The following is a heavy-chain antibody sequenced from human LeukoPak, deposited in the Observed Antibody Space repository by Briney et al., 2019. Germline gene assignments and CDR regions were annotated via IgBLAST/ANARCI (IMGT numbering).Heavy chain of an antibody. CDR2: IYHNGNT. V-gene: IGHV4-30-2*01. J-gene: IGHJ3*02. CDR3: ARERKTWNYVDAFDI. D-gene: IGHD1-7*01. Sequence: SETLSLTCAVSGASVSSGGYSWAWIRQPPGKGLEWIGYIYHNGNTYYNPSLKSRVNISVDTSKNQFSLKLSSVTAADTAVYYCARERKTWNYVDAFDIWGQGTMVTVSS. CDR1: GASVSSGGYS.